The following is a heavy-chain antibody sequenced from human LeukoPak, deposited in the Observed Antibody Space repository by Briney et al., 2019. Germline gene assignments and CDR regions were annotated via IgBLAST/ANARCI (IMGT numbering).Heavy chain of an antibody. V-gene: IGHV4-38-2*02. CDR2: VYHSGST. Sequence: SETLSLACTVSDYSISSGYYRGWTRQPPGKGLEWIGSVYHSGSTYYNPSLKSRVAMSVDTSKNQFSLYLTSVTAADTAVYYCSRGTSGGNPYFDYWGQGTLVTVSS. CDR3: SRGTSGGNPYFDY. D-gene: IGHD2-15*01. CDR1: DYSISSGYY. J-gene: IGHJ4*02.